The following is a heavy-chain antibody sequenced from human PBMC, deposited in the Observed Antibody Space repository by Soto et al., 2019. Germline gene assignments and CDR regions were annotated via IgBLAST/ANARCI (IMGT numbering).Heavy chain of an antibody. J-gene: IGHJ4*02. D-gene: IGHD4-17*01. CDR1: GYTFTSYG. V-gene: IGHV1-18*04. Sequence: QVQLVQSGAEVKKPGASVKVSCKASGYTFTSYGISWVRQAPGQGLEWMGWISAYNGNTNYAQKLQGRGTRSTDTCVSAGYMGLRSLRADAAAVYYFATGGATTRGHLDYWGQGTLVTVSS. CDR2: ISAYNGNT. CDR3: ATGGATTRGHLDY.